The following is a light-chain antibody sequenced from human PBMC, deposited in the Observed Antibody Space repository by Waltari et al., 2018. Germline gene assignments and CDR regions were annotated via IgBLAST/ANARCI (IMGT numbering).Light chain of an antibody. CDR3: QSYDSSLGGSWV. J-gene: IGLJ2*01. CDR1: SSNIGAGYD. Sequence: QSVLTQPPSVSGAPGQRVTISCTGSSSNIGAGYDVHWCQQLPGTAPKLLTYGNSSRPSGVPDRSAGSKSAASASLAITGLQAEDEADYYCQSYDSSLGGSWVVGGGNKLTVL. V-gene: IGLV1-40*01. CDR2: GNS.